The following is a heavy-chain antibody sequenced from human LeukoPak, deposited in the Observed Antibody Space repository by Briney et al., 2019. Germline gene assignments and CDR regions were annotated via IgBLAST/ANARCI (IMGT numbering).Heavy chain of an antibody. V-gene: IGHV1-69*01. J-gene: IGHJ4*02. CDR2: IIPIFGTA. Sequence: GASVKVSCKASGGTFSSYAISWVRQAPGQGLEWMGGIIPIFGTANYAQKFQGRVTITADESTSTAYMELSSLRSEDTAVYYCARNVDTAMATDFDYWGQGTLVTVSS. CDR1: GGTFSSYA. D-gene: IGHD5-18*01. CDR3: ARNVDTAMATDFDY.